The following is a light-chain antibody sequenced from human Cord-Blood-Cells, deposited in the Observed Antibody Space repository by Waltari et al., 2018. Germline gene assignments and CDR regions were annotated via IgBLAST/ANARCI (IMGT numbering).Light chain of an antibody. CDR1: NIGRKR. V-gene: IGLV3-21*04. CDR3: QVWDSSSDHVV. CDR2: YDS. Sequence: SYVLTPPPSVSVAPGKTARLTCGGNNIGRKRDHWYQRKPGQPPVLVIYYDSDRPSGIPERFSGSNSGNTATLTISRVEAGDEADYYCQVWDSSSDHVVFGGGTKLTVL. J-gene: IGLJ2*01.